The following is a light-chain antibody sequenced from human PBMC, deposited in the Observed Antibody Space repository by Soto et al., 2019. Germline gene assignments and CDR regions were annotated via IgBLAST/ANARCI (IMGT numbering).Light chain of an antibody. CDR2: KAS. Sequence: DIQMTQSPSTLSASVGDRVTITCRASQSISIWLAWYQQKPGKAPKLLIYKASSLESGVPSRFSGSGSGTEFTLTISSLQPDDFATYYCQQYNSYSRTFGQGTKVDIK. J-gene: IGKJ1*01. CDR1: QSISIW. CDR3: QQYNSYSRT. V-gene: IGKV1-5*03.